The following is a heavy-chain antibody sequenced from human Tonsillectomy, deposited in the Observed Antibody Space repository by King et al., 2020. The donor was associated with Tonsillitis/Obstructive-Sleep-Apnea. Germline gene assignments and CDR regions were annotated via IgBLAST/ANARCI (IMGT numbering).Heavy chain of an antibody. Sequence: QLQESGPGLVKPSETLSLTCTVSGGSISSYYWSWIRQPPGKGLEWIGYIYYSGSTNYNPSLKSRVTISVATSKNQFSLKLSSVTAADTAVYYCARGRGGGGKPGRYYFDYWGQGTLVTVSS. CDR2: IYYSGST. CDR3: ARGRGGGGKPGRYYFDY. V-gene: IGHV4-59*01. D-gene: IGHD4-23*01. J-gene: IGHJ4*02. CDR1: GGSISSYY.